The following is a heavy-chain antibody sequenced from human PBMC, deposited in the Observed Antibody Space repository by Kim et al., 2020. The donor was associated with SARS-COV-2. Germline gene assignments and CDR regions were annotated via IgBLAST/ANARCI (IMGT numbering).Heavy chain of an antibody. CDR3: VRVRDGYCRDNTCAYFFDY. J-gene: IGHJ4*02. V-gene: IGHV4-34*01. CDR1: GGSFSTHY. CDR2: VDHGGNT. Sequence: SETLSLTCVVYGGSFSTHYWSWIRLPPGKGLEWIGEVDHGGNTYYKPSLKSRVTMSVDTSKSQFSLNLASVTAADTAIYYCVRVRDGYCRDNTCAYFFDYWGQGSQVSVSS. D-gene: IGHD2-15*01.